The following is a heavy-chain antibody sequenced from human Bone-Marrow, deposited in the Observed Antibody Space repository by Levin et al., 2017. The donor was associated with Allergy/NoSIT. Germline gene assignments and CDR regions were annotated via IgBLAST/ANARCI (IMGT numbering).Heavy chain of an antibody. J-gene: IGHJ6*03. D-gene: IGHD6-19*01. Sequence: SETLSLTCTVSGGSITSRSFYWGWVRQPPGMGLEWIGSIYYTGSTYYNPSLKSRVTISTDTSKNHFSLRLSSVTAADTAVYYCARQVTDRSGWDSRGGYYYMDVWGQGPTVTVSS. V-gene: IGHV4-39*01. CDR1: GGSITSRSFY. CDR2: IYYTGST. CDR3: ARQVTDRSGWDSRGGYYYMDV.